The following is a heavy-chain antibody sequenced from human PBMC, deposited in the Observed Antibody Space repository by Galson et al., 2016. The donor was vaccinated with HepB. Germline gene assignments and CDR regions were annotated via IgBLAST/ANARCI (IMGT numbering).Heavy chain of an antibody. CDR3: ARGGGGSGSPFDF. V-gene: IGHV4-31*03. CDR1: GGSISSGGHY. Sequence: TLSLTCTVSGGSISSGGHYWSWVRQHPGKGLEWIGYIYDSGSTYYNPSPKSRVTISGETSRNQFSLRLSSVTAADTAVYYCARGGGGSGSPFDFWGQGTLVTVSS. D-gene: IGHD3-10*01. CDR2: IYDSGST. J-gene: IGHJ4*02.